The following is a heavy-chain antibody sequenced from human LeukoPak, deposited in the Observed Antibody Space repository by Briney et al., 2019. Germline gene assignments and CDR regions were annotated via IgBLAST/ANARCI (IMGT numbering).Heavy chain of an antibody. CDR3: ARDQWELGALDY. J-gene: IGHJ4*02. CDR2: IWYDGSNK. V-gene: IGHV3-33*01. D-gene: IGHD1-26*01. CDR1: GFTFSNYG. Sequence: GGSLRLSCAASGFTFSNYGMHWVRQAPGKGLEWVAVIWYDGSNKYYADSVKGRFTISRDNSKNTLYLQMNSLRAEDTAVYYCARDQWELGALDYWGQGTLVTVSS.